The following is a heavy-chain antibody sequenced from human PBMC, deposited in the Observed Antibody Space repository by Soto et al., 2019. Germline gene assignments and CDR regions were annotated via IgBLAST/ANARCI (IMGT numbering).Heavy chain of an antibody. CDR1: GGTVSADT. J-gene: IGHJ4*02. CDR2: IISIRDIP. D-gene: IGHD2-8*01. CDR3: ARENGTSALDY. V-gene: IGHV1-69*02. Sequence: QVQLVQSGAEVKKPGSSVKVSCEASGGTVSADTINCVRQAPGQGLEWMGRIISIRDIPNYAQKFQGRLTMIAETSTSTTYMELRNLRSEDTATYYCARENGTSALDYWGQGTLVTVSS.